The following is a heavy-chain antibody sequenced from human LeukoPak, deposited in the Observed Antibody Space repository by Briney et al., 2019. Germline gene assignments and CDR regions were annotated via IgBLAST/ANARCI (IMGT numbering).Heavy chain of an antibody. CDR1: GFTFSSYA. CDR2: ISGSGGST. Sequence: PGGSLRLSCAASGFTFSSYAMSWVRQAPGKGLEWVSAISGSGGSTYCADSAKGRFTISRDNSKNTLYLQMNSLRAEDAAVYYCAKDSGAIVSYADYWGQGTLVTVSS. V-gene: IGHV3-23*01. D-gene: IGHD5/OR15-5a*01. CDR3: AKDSGAIVSYADY. J-gene: IGHJ4*02.